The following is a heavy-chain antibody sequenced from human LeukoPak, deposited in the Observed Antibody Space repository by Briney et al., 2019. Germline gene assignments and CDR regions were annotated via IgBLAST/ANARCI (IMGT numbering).Heavy chain of an antibody. CDR2: ISGSGSAT. J-gene: IGHJ4*02. CDR3: AKVISLLWFGEFDY. V-gene: IGHV3-23*01. CDR1: GFTFSNYA. Sequence: GGSLRLSCAASGFTFSNYAMSWVRQAPEKGLEWVSAISGSGSATYYADSVKGRFTISRDNSKNTLYLQMNSLRAEDSAVYYCAKVISLLWFGEFDYWGQGTLVTVSS. D-gene: IGHD3-10*01.